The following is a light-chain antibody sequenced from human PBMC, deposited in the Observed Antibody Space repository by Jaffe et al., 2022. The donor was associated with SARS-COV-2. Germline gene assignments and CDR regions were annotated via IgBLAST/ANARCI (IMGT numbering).Light chain of an antibody. V-gene: IGLV4-69*01. Sequence: QLVLTQPPSASASLGASVKLTCTLSSGHSSYAIAWHQQQPEKGPRYLMKLNSDGSHSKGDGIPDRFSGSSSGAERYLIISSLQSEDEADYYCQTWGTARVFGGGTKLTVL. CDR3: QTWGTARV. CDR2: LNSDGSH. CDR1: SGHSSYA. J-gene: IGLJ3*02.